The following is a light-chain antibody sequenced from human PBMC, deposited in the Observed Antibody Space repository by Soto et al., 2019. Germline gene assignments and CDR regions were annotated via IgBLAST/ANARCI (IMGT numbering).Light chain of an antibody. CDR3: QSYDGSNPDVV. CDR1: SGSIATNY. Sequence: NFMLTQPHSVSESPGKTVTISCTGSSGSIATNYVQWYQQRPGSAPTTVIYEDTQRPSGVPERFSGSVDSSSNSASLIISGLKTEDEADYYCQSYDGSNPDVVFGGGTKLTVL. CDR2: EDT. J-gene: IGLJ2*01. V-gene: IGLV6-57*02.